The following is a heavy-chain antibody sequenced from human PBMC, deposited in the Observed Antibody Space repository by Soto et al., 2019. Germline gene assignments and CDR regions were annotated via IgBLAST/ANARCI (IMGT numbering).Heavy chain of an antibody. CDR1: GGSFRGYY. D-gene: IGHD6-19*01. CDR3: ARVEVAVASDAFDI. Sequence: SETLSLTCAVYGGSFRGYYWSWIRQPPGKGLEWIGEINHSGSTNYNPSLKSRVTISVDTSKNQFSLKLSSVTAADTAVYYCARVEVAVASDAFDIWGQGTMVTVSS. V-gene: IGHV4-34*01. CDR2: INHSGST. J-gene: IGHJ3*02.